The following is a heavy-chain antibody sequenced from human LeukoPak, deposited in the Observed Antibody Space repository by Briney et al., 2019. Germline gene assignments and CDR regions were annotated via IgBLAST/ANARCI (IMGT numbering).Heavy chain of an antibody. CDR3: AKEFNRGLPDY. Sequence: GGSLRLSCAASGFTFSTYGMHWVRQAPGKGLEWVAVISYDGSNEYYADSVKGRYTISRDNSKNTLYLQMSSLRAEDTAVYYCAKEFNRGLPDYWGQGTLVTVPS. V-gene: IGHV3-30*18. CDR1: GFTFSTYG. D-gene: IGHD2-21*01. CDR2: ISYDGSNE. J-gene: IGHJ4*02.